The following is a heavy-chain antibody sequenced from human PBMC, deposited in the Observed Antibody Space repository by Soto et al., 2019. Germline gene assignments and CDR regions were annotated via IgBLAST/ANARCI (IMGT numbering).Heavy chain of an antibody. CDR1: GGSISSSSYY. CDR2: IYYSGST. Sequence: TSETLSLTCTVSGGSISSSSYYWGWIRQPPGKGLEWIGSIYYSGSTYYNPSLKSRVTISVDTSKNQFSLKLSSVTAADTAVYYCARHRPNSSGWHYYYGMDVWGQGTTVTVSS. D-gene: IGHD6-19*01. V-gene: IGHV4-39*01. J-gene: IGHJ6*02. CDR3: ARHRPNSSGWHYYYGMDV.